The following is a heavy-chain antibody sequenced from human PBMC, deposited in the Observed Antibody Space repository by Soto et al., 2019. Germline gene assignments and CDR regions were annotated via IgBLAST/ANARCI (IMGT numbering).Heavy chain of an antibody. CDR3: AQDGRYYFDY. J-gene: IGHJ4*02. CDR2: ISYDGSNK. CDR1: GFTFSSYG. V-gene: IGHV3-30*18. Sequence: QVQLVESGGGVVQPGRSLRLSCAASGFTFSSYGMHWVRQAPGKGLEWVAVISYDGSNKYYADSVKGRFTISRDNSKNTLYLQMNSLRAEDTAVYYCAQDGRYYFDYWGQGTLVTVSS.